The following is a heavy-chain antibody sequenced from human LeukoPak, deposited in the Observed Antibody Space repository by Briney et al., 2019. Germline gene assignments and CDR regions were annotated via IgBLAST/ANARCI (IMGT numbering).Heavy chain of an antibody. CDR1: GGTFSSYA. V-gene: IGHV1-69*06. CDR2: IIPIFGKA. D-gene: IGHD3-10*01. CDR3: ARVPITMVRGVIIGLQFDY. J-gene: IGHJ4*02. Sequence: ASVKVSCKASGGTFSSYAISWVRQAPRQGLEWMGGIIPIFGKANYGQKLQGRVTITADKSTSTAYMELSSLRSEDTAVYYCARVPITMVRGVIIGLQFDYWGQGTLVTVSS.